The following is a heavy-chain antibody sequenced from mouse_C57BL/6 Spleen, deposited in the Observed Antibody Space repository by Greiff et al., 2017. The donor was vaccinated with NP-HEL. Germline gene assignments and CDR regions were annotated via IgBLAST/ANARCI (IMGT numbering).Heavy chain of an antibody. CDR2: IYPGGGYT. CDR3: ARRGLLRCMDY. V-gene: IGHV1-63*01. D-gene: IGHD1-1*01. Sequence: VQLQQSGAELVRPGTSVKMSCKASGYTFTNYWIGWAKQRPGHGLEWIGDIYPGGGYTNYNEKFKGKATLTADKSSSTAYMQFSSLTSEDSAIYYCARRGLLRCMDYWGQRTSVTVSS. CDR1: GYTFTNYW. J-gene: IGHJ4*01.